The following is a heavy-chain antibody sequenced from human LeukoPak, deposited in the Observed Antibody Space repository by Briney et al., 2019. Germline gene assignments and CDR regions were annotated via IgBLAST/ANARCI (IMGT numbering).Heavy chain of an antibody. J-gene: IGHJ4*02. D-gene: IGHD6-19*01. CDR1: GFTFSSYG. CDR2: ISYDGSNK. Sequence: GGSLRLSCAASGFTFSSYGMHWVRQAPGKGLEWVAVISYDGSNKYCADSVKGRFTISRDNSKNTLYLQMNSLRAEDTAVYYCAKGDSSGWPHFDYWGQGTLVTVSS. CDR3: AKGDSSGWPHFDY. V-gene: IGHV3-30*18.